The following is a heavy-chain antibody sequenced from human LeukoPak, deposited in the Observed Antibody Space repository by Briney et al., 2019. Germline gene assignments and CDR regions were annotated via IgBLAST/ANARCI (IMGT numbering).Heavy chain of an antibody. CDR2: ISYDGSNK. V-gene: IGHV3-30*18. CDR1: GFTFSSYA. J-gene: IGHJ3*02. Sequence: GGSLRLSCAASGFTFSSYAMSWVRQAPGKGLEWVAVISYDGSNKYYADSVKGRFTISRDNSKNTLYLQMNSLRAEDTAVYYCAKAFYGSGYGAFDIWGQGTMFTVSS. CDR3: AKAFYGSGYGAFDI. D-gene: IGHD3-10*01.